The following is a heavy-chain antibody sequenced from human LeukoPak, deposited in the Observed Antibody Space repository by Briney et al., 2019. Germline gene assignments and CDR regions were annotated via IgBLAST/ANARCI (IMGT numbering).Heavy chain of an antibody. CDR1: GGSISSGSYY. D-gene: IGHD3-22*01. CDR2: IYTSGST. CDR3: ARAHDSSGYYYSYFDY. J-gene: IGHJ4*02. V-gene: IGHV4-61*02. Sequence: SETLSLTCTVSGGSISSGSYYWSWIRQPAGKGLERIGRIYTSGSTNYNPSLKSRVTISVDTSKNQFSLKLSSVTAADTAVYYCARAHDSSGYYYSYFDYWGQGTLVTVSS.